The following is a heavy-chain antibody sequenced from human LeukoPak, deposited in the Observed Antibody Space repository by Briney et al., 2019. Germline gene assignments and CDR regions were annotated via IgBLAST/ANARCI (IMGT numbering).Heavy chain of an antibody. CDR2: IYYSGST. D-gene: IGHD2-15*01. CDR1: GGSISSYY. CDR3: ARVVLAAAIDY. V-gene: IGHV4-59*06. J-gene: IGHJ4*02. Sequence: KTSETLSLTCTVSGGSISSYYWSWIRQPPGKGLEWIGYIYYSGSTYYNPSLKSRVTISVDTSKNQFSLKLSSVTAADTAVYYCARVVLAAAIDYWGQGTLVTVSS.